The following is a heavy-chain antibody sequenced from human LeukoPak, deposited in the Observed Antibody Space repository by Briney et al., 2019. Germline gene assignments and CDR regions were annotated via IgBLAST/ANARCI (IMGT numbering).Heavy chain of an antibody. CDR2: IKQDGSEK. D-gene: IGHD1-26*01. J-gene: IGHJ4*02. CDR1: GFTFSSYW. Sequence: PGGSLRLSCAASGFTFSSYWMSWVRQAPGKGLEWVANIKQDGSEKYQVDSVKGRFTISRDSAKNSLYLQMNSLRAEDTAVYPILLIVGATHMNYWGQGTLVTVSS. V-gene: IGHV3-7*01. CDR3: LLIVGATHMNY.